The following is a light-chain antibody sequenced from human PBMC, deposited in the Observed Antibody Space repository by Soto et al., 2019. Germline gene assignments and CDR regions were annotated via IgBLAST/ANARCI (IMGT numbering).Light chain of an antibody. Sequence: GERATLSCRASQSVSSSYLAWYQQKPGQAPRLLIHGASSRATGIPDRFSGSGSGTDFTLTISRLEPEDFAVYYCQQYGSSSLTFGQGTKV. V-gene: IGKV3-20*01. CDR3: QQYGSSSLT. CDR2: GAS. CDR1: QSVSSSY. J-gene: IGKJ1*01.